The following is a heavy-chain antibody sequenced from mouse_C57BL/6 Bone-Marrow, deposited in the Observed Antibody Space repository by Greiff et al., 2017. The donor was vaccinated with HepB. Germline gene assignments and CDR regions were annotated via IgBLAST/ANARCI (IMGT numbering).Heavy chain of an antibody. CDR3: ARKSPYYGTAMDY. J-gene: IGHJ4*01. V-gene: IGHV1-58*01. D-gene: IGHD1-1*01. CDR2: IYIGNGYT. CDR1: GYTFTSYG. Sequence: EVKLMESGAELVRPGSSVKMSCKTSGYTFTSYGINWVKQRPGQGLEWIGYIYIGNGYTEYNEKFKGKATLTSDTSSSTAYMQLSSLTSEDSAIYFCARKSPYYGTAMDYWGQGTSVTVSS.